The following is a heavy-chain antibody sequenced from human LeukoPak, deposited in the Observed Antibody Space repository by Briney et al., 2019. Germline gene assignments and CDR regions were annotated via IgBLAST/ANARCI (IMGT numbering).Heavy chain of an antibody. J-gene: IGHJ5*02. CDR2: IYTSGST. Sequence: SETLSLTCTVSGGSISSYYWSWIRQPAGKGLEWIGRIYTSGSTNYNPSLKSRVTMSVDTSKNQFPLKLSSVTAADTAVYYCARDQSKLGSGRQQLVGWFDPWGQGTLVTVSS. CDR1: GGSISSYY. D-gene: IGHD6-13*01. CDR3: ARDQSKLGSGRQQLVGWFDP. V-gene: IGHV4-4*07.